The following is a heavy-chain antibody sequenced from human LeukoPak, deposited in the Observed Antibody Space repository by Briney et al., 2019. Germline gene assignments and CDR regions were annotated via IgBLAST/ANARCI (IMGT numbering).Heavy chain of an antibody. Sequence: SVKVSCKASGGTFGSYAISWVRQAPGQGLEWMGGIIPIFGTANYAQKFQGRVTITADESTSTAYMEPSSLRSEDTAVYYCAREAGRFWNPTFDYWGQGTLVTVSS. CDR1: GGTFGSYA. J-gene: IGHJ4*02. D-gene: IGHD3-3*01. CDR3: AREAGRFWNPTFDY. CDR2: IIPIFGTA. V-gene: IGHV1-69*01.